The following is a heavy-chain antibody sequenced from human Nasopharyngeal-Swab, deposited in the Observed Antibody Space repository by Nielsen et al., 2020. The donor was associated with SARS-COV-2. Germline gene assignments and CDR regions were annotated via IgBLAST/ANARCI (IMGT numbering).Heavy chain of an antibody. D-gene: IGHD1-26*01. CDR1: GFTFSSYG. Sequence: GESLKISCAASGFTFSSYGMHWVRQAPGKGLEWVAVISYDGSNKYYADSVKGRFTISRDNSKNTLYLQMNSLRAEDTAVYHCAKDGSYWFDYWGQGTLVTVSS. V-gene: IGHV3-30*18. CDR2: ISYDGSNK. J-gene: IGHJ4*02. CDR3: AKDGSYWFDY.